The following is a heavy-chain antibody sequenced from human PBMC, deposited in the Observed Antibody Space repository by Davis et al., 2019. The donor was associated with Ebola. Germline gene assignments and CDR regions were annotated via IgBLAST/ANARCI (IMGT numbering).Heavy chain of an antibody. D-gene: IGHD4-23*01. Sequence: ASVKVSCKASGYTFTSYGFSWVRQAPGQGLEWMGWISAYNGNTNYAQKLQGRVTMTTDTSTSTAYMELSSLRSEDTAVYYCASLSTVVTPGFDYWGQGTLVTVSS. CDR2: ISAYNGNT. CDR3: ASLSTVVTPGFDY. V-gene: IGHV1-18*01. CDR1: GYTFTSYG. J-gene: IGHJ4*02.